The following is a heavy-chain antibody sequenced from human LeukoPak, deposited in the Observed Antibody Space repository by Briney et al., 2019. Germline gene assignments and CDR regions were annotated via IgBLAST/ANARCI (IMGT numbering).Heavy chain of an antibody. CDR1: GYSISSGYY. Sequence: PSETLSLTCAVSGYSISSGYYWGWIRQPPRKGLEWIGSIYHSGSTYYNPSLKSRVTISVDTSKNQFSLKLSSVTAADTAVYDCARQTIDCSSTSCYPNWFDPWGQGTLVTVSS. J-gene: IGHJ5*02. V-gene: IGHV4-38-2*01. CDR3: ARQTIDCSSTSCYPNWFDP. CDR2: IYHSGST. D-gene: IGHD2-2*01.